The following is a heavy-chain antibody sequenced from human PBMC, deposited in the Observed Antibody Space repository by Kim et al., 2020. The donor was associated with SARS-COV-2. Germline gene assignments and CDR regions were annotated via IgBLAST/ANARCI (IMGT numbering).Heavy chain of an antibody. J-gene: IGHJ4*02. CDR3: ARAQRWGLMAAPYAVDY. D-gene: IGHD2-21*01. V-gene: IGHV4-31*02. Sequence: LKGGVTISVDTAKNQFSLKLSSVTAADTAVYYCARAQRWGLMAAPYAVDYWGQGTLVTVSS.